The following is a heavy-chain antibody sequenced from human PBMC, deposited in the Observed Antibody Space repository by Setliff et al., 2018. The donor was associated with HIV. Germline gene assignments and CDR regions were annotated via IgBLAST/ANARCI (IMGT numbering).Heavy chain of an antibody. Sequence: SETLSLTCTVSGSSISSNYYWAWIRQAPGKGLEWIGCIDASASTYYIPSLKSRATVSIDTSKNQLSLKLRSVTAADTAVYYCARIGSGWSVGWFDPWGQGTLGTVSS. J-gene: IGHJ5*02. V-gene: IGHV4-38-2*02. CDR1: GSSISSNYY. CDR3: ARIGSGWSVGWFDP. D-gene: IGHD6-13*01. CDR2: IDASAST.